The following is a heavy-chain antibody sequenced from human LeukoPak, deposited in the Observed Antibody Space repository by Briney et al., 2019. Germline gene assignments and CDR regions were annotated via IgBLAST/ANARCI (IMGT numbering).Heavy chain of an antibody. CDR2: ISYDGSNK. Sequence: GRSLRLSCAASGFTFSSYGTHWVRQAPGKGLEWVAVISYDGSNKYYADSVKGRFTISRDNSKNTLYLQMNSLRAEDTAVYYCAKDPEYSSSTPGGYFDYWGQGTLVTVSS. CDR3: AKDPEYSSSTPGGYFDY. V-gene: IGHV3-30*18. J-gene: IGHJ4*02. D-gene: IGHD6-6*01. CDR1: GFTFSSYG.